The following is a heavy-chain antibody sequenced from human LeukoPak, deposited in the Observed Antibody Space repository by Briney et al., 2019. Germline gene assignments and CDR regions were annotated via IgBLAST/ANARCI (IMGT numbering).Heavy chain of an antibody. V-gene: IGHV3-21*01. Sequence: GGSLRLSCAASGFTFSSYAMSWVRQAPGKGLEWVSSISSSSSYIYYADSVKGRFTISRDNAKKSLYLQMNSLRVEDTAVYYCARDTWTTVTHIFDYWGQGTLVTVSS. CDR2: ISSSSSYI. CDR1: GFTFSSYA. D-gene: IGHD4-17*01. J-gene: IGHJ4*02. CDR3: ARDTWTTVTHIFDY.